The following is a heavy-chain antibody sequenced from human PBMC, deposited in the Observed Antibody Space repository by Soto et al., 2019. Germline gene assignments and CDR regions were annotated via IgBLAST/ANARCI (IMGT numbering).Heavy chain of an antibody. J-gene: IGHJ4*02. D-gene: IGHD6-13*01. V-gene: IGHV3-9*01. Sequence: EVQLVESGGGLVQPGRSLRLSCAASGFTFDDYAMHWVRQAPGKGLEWVSGISWNSGSIGYADSVKGRFTISRDNAKNSLYLQMNSLRAEDTALYYCAKGGGIAEAPNANYFDYWGQGTLVTVSS. CDR1: GFTFDDYA. CDR3: AKGGGIAEAPNANYFDY. CDR2: ISWNSGSI.